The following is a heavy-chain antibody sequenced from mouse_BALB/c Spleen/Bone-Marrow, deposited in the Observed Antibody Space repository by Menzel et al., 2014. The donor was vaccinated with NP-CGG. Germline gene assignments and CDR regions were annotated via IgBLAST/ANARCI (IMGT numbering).Heavy chain of an antibody. D-gene: IGHD3-1*01. V-gene: IGHV1-5*01. CDR1: GYTFSNYW. CDR2: IYPGNSDT. Sequence: VQLQQPGTVLARPGAAVKMSCKASGYTFSNYWMHWVKQRPGQGLEWIGTIYPGNSDTTYNQKFKGKATLTAVTSTSTAYMELSSLTNEDSAVYYCTTLARNKFLYWGQGTPLPVSS. CDR3: TTLARNKFLY. J-gene: IGHJ2*01.